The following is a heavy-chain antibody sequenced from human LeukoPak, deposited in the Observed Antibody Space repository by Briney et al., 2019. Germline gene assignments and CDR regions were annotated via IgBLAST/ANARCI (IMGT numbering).Heavy chain of an antibody. Sequence: GGSLRLSCAASGFTVSSNYMSWVRQAPGKGPEWVSVIYSGGSTYYADSVKGRFTISRDNSKNTLYLQMNSLRAEDTAVYYCARDMTKLGYFDYWGQGTLVTVSS. D-gene: IGHD7-27*01. V-gene: IGHV3-66*02. CDR2: IYSGGST. CDR1: GFTVSSNY. J-gene: IGHJ4*02. CDR3: ARDMTKLGYFDY.